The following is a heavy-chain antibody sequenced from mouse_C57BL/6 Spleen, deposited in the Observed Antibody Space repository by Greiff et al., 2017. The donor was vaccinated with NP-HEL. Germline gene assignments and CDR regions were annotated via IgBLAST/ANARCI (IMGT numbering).Heavy chain of an antibody. Sequence: VQLQQPGAELVKPGASVKLSCKASGYTFTSYWLQWVKQRPGQGLAWIGEIDPSDSYTNYNQKFKGKATLTVDTSSSTAYMQLSSLTSEDSAVYYCARTAQGHFDYWGQGTTLTVSS. V-gene: IGHV1-50*01. D-gene: IGHD3-2*02. CDR2: IDPSDSYT. CDR3: ARTAQGHFDY. J-gene: IGHJ2*01. CDR1: GYTFTSYW.